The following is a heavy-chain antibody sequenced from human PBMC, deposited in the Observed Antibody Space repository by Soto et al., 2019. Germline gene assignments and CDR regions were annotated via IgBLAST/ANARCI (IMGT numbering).Heavy chain of an antibody. D-gene: IGHD1-26*01. J-gene: IGHJ4*02. CDR1: GYTFSRNG. V-gene: IGHV1-18*04. Sequence: GASVKVSSKASGYTFSRNGISWVRQAPGQGLEWMEWISAYNGNTNYAQKLQGRVTMTTDTSTSTAYMELRSLRSDDTAVYYCARAGIVGATNFDYWGQGTLVTVSS. CDR3: ARAGIVGATNFDY. CDR2: ISAYNGNT.